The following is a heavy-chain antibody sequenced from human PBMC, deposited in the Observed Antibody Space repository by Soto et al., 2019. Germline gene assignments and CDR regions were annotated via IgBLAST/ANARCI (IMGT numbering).Heavy chain of an antibody. V-gene: IGHV3-9*01. D-gene: IGHD3-22*01. CDR3: ARSDYYDSSGYLDY. CDR2: ISWNSGSI. CDR1: GFTFDDYA. J-gene: IGHJ4*02. Sequence: DVQLVESGGGLVQPGRSLRLSCAASGFTFDDYAMHWVRQAPGKGLEWVSGISWNSGSIGYADSVKGRFTISRDNAKNSLYLQMNSLRAEDTALYYCARSDYYDSSGYLDYWGQGTLVTVSS.